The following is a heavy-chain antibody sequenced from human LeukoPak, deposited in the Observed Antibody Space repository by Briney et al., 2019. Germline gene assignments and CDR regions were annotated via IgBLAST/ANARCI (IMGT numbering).Heavy chain of an antibody. J-gene: IGHJ4*02. CDR3: ARDRVVNLDRSGYYYGVFDY. CDR2: ISYDGSNK. V-gene: IGHV3-30-3*01. D-gene: IGHD3-22*01. CDR1: GFTFSSYA. Sequence: GGSLRLSCAASGFTFSSYAMHWVRQAPGKGLEWVAVISYDGSNKYYADSVKGRFTISRDNSKNTLYLQMNSLRAEDTAVYYCARDRVVNLDRSGYYYGVFDYWGQGTLVTFPS.